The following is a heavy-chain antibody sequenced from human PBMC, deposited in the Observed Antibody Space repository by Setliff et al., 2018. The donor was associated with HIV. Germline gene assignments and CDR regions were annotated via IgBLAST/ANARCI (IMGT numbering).Heavy chain of an antibody. V-gene: IGHV4-34*01. CDR1: GGSFSAYH. CDR2: INHSGST. Sequence: PSETLSLTCAVYGGSFSAYHWSWIRQTPGKGLEWLGEINHSGSTAYNLALESRVSMSIDTSKNQFSLELTSVTAADTAIYYCARGRDYTGSWFRPFYLDFWGHGNLVTSPQ. D-gene: IGHD3-3*01. J-gene: IGHJ4*01. CDR3: ARGRDYTGSWFRPFYLDF.